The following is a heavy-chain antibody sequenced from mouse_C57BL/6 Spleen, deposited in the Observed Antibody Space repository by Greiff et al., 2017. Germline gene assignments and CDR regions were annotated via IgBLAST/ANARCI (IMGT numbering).Heavy chain of an antibody. CDR1: GYSITSGYY. CDR3: ASHSNYGYWYFDV. Sequence: EVQLQESGPGLVKPSQSLSLTCSVTGYSITSGYYWNWIRQFPGNKLEWMGYISYDGSNNYNPSLKNRISITRDTSKNQFFLKLNSVTTEDTATYYCASHSNYGYWYFDVWGTGTTVTVSS. V-gene: IGHV3-6*01. CDR2: ISYDGSN. J-gene: IGHJ1*03. D-gene: IGHD2-5*01.